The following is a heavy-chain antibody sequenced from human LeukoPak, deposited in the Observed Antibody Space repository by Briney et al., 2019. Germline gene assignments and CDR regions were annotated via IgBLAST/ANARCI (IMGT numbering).Heavy chain of an antibody. CDR1: GGSISSGSYY. J-gene: IGHJ3*02. Sequence: TLSLTCTVSGGSISSGSYYWSWIRQPAGKGLEWIGRIYTSGSTNYNPSLRSRVTISVDTSKNQFSLKLSSVTAADTAVYYCARRVGRYAFDIWGQGTMVTVSS. D-gene: IGHD1-26*01. CDR3: ARRVGRYAFDI. V-gene: IGHV4-61*02. CDR2: IYTSGST.